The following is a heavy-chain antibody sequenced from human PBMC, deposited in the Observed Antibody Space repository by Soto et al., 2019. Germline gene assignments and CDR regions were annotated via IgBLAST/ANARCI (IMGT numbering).Heavy chain of an antibody. CDR3: ARDMYSSDYFVKWFEP. J-gene: IGHJ5*02. CDR2: ISGGSDYI. D-gene: IGHD6-19*01. Sequence: PGGSLRLSCVASGFSFGSHSMYWVRQAPGKGLEWVSSISGGSDYIFYADSVKGRVTVSRDNSNHSLDLQLNSLRGEDTAMYYCARDMYSSDYFVKWFEPWGQGTLVTVSS. CDR1: GFSFGSHS. V-gene: IGHV3-21*01.